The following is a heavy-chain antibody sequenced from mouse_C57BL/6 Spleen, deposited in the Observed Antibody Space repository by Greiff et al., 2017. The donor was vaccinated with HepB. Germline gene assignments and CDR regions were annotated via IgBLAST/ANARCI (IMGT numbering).Heavy chain of an antibody. J-gene: IGHJ2*01. CDR1: GYAFSSSW. V-gene: IGHV1-82*01. Sequence: QVQLKQSGPELVKPGASVKISCKASGYAFSSSWMNWVKQRPGKGLEWIGRIYPGDGDTNYNGKFKGKATLTADKSSSTAYMQLSNLTSEDSAVYFWARRAYDGYSFDYWGQGTTLTVSS. CDR2: IYPGDGDT. CDR3: ARRAYDGYSFDY. D-gene: IGHD2-3*01.